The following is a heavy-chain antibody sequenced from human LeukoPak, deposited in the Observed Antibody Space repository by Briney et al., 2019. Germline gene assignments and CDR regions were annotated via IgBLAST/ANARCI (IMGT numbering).Heavy chain of an antibody. J-gene: IGHJ4*02. CDR2: ISSSSNYI. CDR1: GFTFNTYS. CDR3: ARVGVRGSSPVGYFDY. Sequence: GGSLRLSCAASGFTFNTYSMNWVRQAPGKGLEWVSSISSSSNYIYYADSVKGRFTISRDNAKNSLYLQMNSLRAEDTAVYYCARVGVRGSSPVGYFDYWGQGVLVTVSS. V-gene: IGHV3-21*01. D-gene: IGHD3-10*01.